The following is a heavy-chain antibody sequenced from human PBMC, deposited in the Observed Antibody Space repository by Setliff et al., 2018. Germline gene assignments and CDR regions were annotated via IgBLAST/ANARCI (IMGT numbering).Heavy chain of an antibody. V-gene: IGHV1-18*01. Sequence: ASVKVSCKASGYIFTRKRITGVRQSPGQGLEWMGWISTRNDDTGYAQKFKGRVTLTTDTSTNTAYMELRSLRSDDTAGYYCARRSGDRGMTTGLPDDFDYWGRGTLVTVSS. D-gene: IGHD4-17*01. CDR2: ISTRNDDT. CDR3: ARRSGDRGMTTGLPDDFDY. J-gene: IGHJ4*01. CDR1: GYIFTRKR.